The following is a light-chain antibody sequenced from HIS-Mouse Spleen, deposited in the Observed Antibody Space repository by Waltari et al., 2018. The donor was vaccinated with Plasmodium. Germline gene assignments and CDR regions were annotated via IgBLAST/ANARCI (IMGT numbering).Light chain of an antibody. V-gene: IGLV1-44*01. J-gene: IGLJ2*01. CDR3: AAWDDSLNGVV. Sequence: HSVLTQPPSASGTPGHRLTIACSGSIPSLGSNTAKWYQQLPGTAPKLPIYSNNQRPSGVPDRFSGSKSGTSASLAISGLQSEDEADYYCAAWDDSLNGVVFAGGTKLTVL. CDR1: IPSLGSNT. CDR2: SNN.